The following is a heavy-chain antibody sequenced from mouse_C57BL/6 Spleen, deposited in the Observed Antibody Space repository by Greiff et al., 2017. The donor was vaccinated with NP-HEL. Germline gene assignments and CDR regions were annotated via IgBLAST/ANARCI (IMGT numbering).Heavy chain of an antibody. D-gene: IGHD2-5*01. V-gene: IGHV1-80*01. CDR3: ARYSNYEGYFDY. CDR1: GYAFSSYW. CDR2: IYPGDGDT. J-gene: IGHJ2*01. Sequence: QVQLQQSGAELVKPGASVKISCKASGYAFSSYWMNWVKQRPGKGLEWIGQIYPGDGDTNYNGKFKGKATLTADKSSSTAYMQLSSLTSEDSAVYFCARYSNYEGYFDYWGQGTTLTGSS.